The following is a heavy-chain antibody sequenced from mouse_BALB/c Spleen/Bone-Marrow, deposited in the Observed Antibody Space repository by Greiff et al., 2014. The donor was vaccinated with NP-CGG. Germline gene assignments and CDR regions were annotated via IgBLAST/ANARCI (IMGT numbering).Heavy chain of an antibody. Sequence: EVQLQQSGPELVKPGASVKISCKASGYSFTDYYMHWVKQSHVKSLERIGRINPYNGATSYNQNFKDKASLTVDKSSRTAYMELHSLTSEDSAVYYCASFGFAYWGQGTLVTVSA. CDR3: ASFGFAY. V-gene: IGHV1-26*01. J-gene: IGHJ3*01. CDR2: INPYNGAT. CDR1: GYSFTDYY.